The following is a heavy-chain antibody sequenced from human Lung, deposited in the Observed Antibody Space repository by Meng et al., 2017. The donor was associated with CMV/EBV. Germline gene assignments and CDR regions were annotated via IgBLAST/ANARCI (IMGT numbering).Heavy chain of an antibody. CDR2: IVVGSGNT. Sequence: SVKVSXKASGFTFTSSAVQWVRQARGQRLEWIGWIVVGSGNTNYAQKFQERVTITRDMSTSTAYMELSSLGSEDTAVYYFAAEALKEQWLVYYYGMDVWGQGTXVTVSS. V-gene: IGHV1-58*01. CDR1: GFTFTSSA. CDR3: AAEALKEQWLVYYYGMDV. D-gene: IGHD6-19*01. J-gene: IGHJ6*02.